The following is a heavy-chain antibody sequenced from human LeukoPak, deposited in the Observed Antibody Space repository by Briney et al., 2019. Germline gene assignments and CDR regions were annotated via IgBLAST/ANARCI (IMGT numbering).Heavy chain of an antibody. V-gene: IGHV4-61*01. CDR1: GGSISSSSYY. CDR2: IYYSGST. D-gene: IGHD6-6*01. J-gene: IGHJ6*03. CDR3: ARENHSSSFYYYYYMDV. Sequence: PSETLSLTCTVSGGSISSSSYYWGWIRQPPGKGLEWIGYIYYSGSTNYNPSLKSRVTISVDTSKNQFSLKLSSVTAADTAVYYCARENHSSSFYYYYYMDVWGKGTTVTVSS.